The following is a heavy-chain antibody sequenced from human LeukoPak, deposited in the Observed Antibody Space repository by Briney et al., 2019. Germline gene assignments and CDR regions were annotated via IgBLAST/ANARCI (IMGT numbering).Heavy chain of an antibody. V-gene: IGHV4-30-2*01. J-gene: IGHJ3*02. Sequence: PSETLSLTCAVSGGSISSGGYSWSWIRQPPGKGLEWIGYIYHSGSTYYNPSLKSRVTISVDRSKNQFSLKLSFVTAADTAVYYCARDTVVGATRNAFDIWGQGTMVTVSA. CDR2: IYHSGST. CDR1: GGSISSGGYS. D-gene: IGHD1-26*01. CDR3: ARDTVVGATRNAFDI.